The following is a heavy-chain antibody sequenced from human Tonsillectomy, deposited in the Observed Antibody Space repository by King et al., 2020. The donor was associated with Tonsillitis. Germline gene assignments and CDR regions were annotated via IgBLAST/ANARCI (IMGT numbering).Heavy chain of an antibody. CDR2: ISYDGSNK. CDR3: ARDPYGDSYDLDV. Sequence: QGQLVQSGGGVVQPGRSLRLSCAASGFTFSSYAIHWVRQAPGKGLEWVAVISYDGSNKYYADSVKGRFTISRDNSKNTLYLQMNSLRAEDTAVYYCARDPYGDSYDLDVWGQGTMVTVSS. D-gene: IGHD2-21*02. V-gene: IGHV3-30-3*01. J-gene: IGHJ3*01. CDR1: GFTFSSYA.